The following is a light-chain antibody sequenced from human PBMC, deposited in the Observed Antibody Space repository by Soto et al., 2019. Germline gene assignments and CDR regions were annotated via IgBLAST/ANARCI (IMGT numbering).Light chain of an antibody. CDR1: QSVRSY. Sequence: EVVLTQSPATLSLSPGERATLSCRASQSVRSYLAWFQHKPGQAPRLLIYDASSRATGIPGRFSGSGFGTDFTLTISSLEPEDFGVYYCQQRTNWPPLTFGGGTRVEIK. J-gene: IGKJ4*01. CDR2: DAS. V-gene: IGKV3-11*01. CDR3: QQRTNWPPLT.